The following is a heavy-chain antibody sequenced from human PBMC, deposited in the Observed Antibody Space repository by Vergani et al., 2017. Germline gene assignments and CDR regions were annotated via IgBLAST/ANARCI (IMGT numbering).Heavy chain of an antibody. D-gene: IGHD4-17*01. CDR1: GFTFSSYA. Sequence: EVQLLESGGGLVQPGGSLRLSCAASGFTFSSYAMSWVRQAPGKGLEWVSAISGSGGSTYYADSVKGRFTISRDNSKNTLYLQMNSLRAEDTAVYYCAKSREHPDYGDYVAHFDYWGQGTLVTVSS. CDR3: AKSREHPDYGDYVAHFDY. V-gene: IGHV3-23*01. CDR2: ISGSGGST. J-gene: IGHJ4*02.